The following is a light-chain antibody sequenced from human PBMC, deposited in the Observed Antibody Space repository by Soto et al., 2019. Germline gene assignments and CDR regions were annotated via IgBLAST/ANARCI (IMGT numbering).Light chain of an antibody. J-gene: IGKJ5*01. CDR2: AAS. CDR1: QSISSY. CDR3: QQSYSTPIT. V-gene: IGKV1-39*01. Sequence: DSQMTQSPCSLSASVGDRVTITCRASQSISSYLNWYQQRPGKAPKLLIYAASSLQSGVPSRFSGSGSGTDFTLTISSLQPEDFATYYCQQSYSTPITFGQGTRLEIK.